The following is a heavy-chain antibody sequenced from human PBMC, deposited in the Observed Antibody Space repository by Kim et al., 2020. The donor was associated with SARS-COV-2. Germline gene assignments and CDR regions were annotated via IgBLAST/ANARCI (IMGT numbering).Heavy chain of an antibody. V-gene: IGHV5-10-1*01. CDR2: IDPSDSYT. D-gene: IGHD3-9*01. J-gene: IGHJ6*02. CDR1: GYSFTSYW. Sequence: GESLKISCKGSGYSFTSYWISWVRQMPGKGLEWMGRIDPSDSYTNYSPSFQGHVTISADKSISTAYLQWSSLKASDTAMYYCARRCGVLRYFDCPSPYYGMDVWGQGTTVTVSS. CDR3: ARRCGVLRYFDCPSPYYGMDV.